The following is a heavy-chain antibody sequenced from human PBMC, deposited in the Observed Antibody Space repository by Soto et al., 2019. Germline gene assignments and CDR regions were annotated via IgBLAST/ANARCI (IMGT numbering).Heavy chain of an antibody. CDR3: ARDPYYYGSGSYSPLSLPLLY. J-gene: IGHJ4*02. CDR2: INPSGGST. D-gene: IGHD3-10*01. Sequence: QVQLVQSGAEVKKPGASVKVSCKASGYTFTSYYMHWVRQAPGQGLEWMGIINPSGGSTSYAQKFQGRVTMTRDTSTSTVYMELSSLRSEDTAVYYCARDPYYYGSGSYSPLSLPLLYWGQGTLVTVSS. V-gene: IGHV1-46*01. CDR1: GYTFTSYY.